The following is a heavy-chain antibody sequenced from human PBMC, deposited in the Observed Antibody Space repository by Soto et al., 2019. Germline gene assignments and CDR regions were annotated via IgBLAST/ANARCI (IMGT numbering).Heavy chain of an antibody. J-gene: IGHJ4*02. D-gene: IGHD2-2*02. Sequence: ESLKISCKGSGYRFTSYWIGWVRQMPGKGLEWMGIIYLGDSNTRYSPSFQGQVTISADKSISTAYLQWSSLKASDTAIYYCARQEYCSSTSCYTVDSWGQGTLVTVSS. V-gene: IGHV5-51*01. CDR1: GYRFTSYW. CDR2: IYLGDSNT. CDR3: ARQEYCSSTSCYTVDS.